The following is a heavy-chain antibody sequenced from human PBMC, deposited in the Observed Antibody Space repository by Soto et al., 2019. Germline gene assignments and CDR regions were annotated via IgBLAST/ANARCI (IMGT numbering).Heavy chain of an antibody. V-gene: IGHV4-39*01. J-gene: IGHJ4*02. CDR3: ARQSRGLRLREVVY. D-gene: IGHD5-12*01. CDR2: IYYSGST. CDR1: GGSISSSSYY. Sequence: SETLSLTCTVSGGSISSSSYYWGWIRQPPGKGLEWIGSIYYSGSTYYNPSLKSRVTISVDTSKNQFSLKLSSVTAADTAVYYCARQSRGLRLREVVYWGQGTLVTVSS.